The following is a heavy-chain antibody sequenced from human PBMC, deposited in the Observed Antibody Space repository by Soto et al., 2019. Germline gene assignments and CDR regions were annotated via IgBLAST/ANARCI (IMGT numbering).Heavy chain of an antibody. CDR1: GFTLSSYA. CDR2: ISYDGSNK. J-gene: IGHJ6*02. CDR3: ARDSFPTTTKGLGVYLYYGVDV. V-gene: IGHV3-30-3*01. D-gene: IGHD3-16*01. Sequence: QVQLVESGGGVVQSGRSLRLSCAASGFTLSSYAMYWVRQAPGKGLEWVAVISYDGSNKYYADSVKGRFTISRDNSKNTLFLQMNSLRVEDTAVFYCARDSFPTTTKGLGVYLYYGVDVWGQGTTVKVSS.